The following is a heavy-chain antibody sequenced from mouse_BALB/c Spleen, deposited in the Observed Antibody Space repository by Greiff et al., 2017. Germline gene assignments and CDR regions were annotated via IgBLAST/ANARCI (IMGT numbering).Heavy chain of an antibody. CDR1: GFNIKDYY. CDR2: IDPENGNT. CDR3: ARGEDYYGRGGFAY. J-gene: IGHJ3*01. D-gene: IGHD1-1*01. V-gene: IGHV14-1*02. Sequence: VQLQQSGAELVRPGALVKLSCKASGFNIKDYYMHWVKQRPEQGLEWIGWIDPENGNTIYDPKFQGKASITADTSSNTAYLQLSSLTSEDTAVYYCARGEDYYGRGGFAYWGQGTLVTVSA.